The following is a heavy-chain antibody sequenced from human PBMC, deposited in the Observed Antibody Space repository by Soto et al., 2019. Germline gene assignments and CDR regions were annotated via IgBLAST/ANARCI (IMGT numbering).Heavy chain of an antibody. V-gene: IGHV3-30*18. CDR1: GFTFSSYG. CDR2: ISYDGSNK. Sequence: QVQLVESGGGVVQPGRSLRLSCAASGFTFSSYGMRWVRQAPGKGLEWVAVISYDGSNKYYADSVKGRFTISRDNSKNTLYLQMNSLRAEDTAVYYCAKDFHSSSWLHHFDYWGQGTLVTVSS. J-gene: IGHJ4*02. D-gene: IGHD6-13*01. CDR3: AKDFHSSSWLHHFDY.